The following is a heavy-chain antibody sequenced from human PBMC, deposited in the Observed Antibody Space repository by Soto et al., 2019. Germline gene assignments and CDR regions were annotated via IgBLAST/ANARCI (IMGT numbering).Heavy chain of an antibody. CDR3: TTDSRTTMPEVRFDY. Sequence: GGSLRLSCAASGFPFSNAWINWVRQTPGTGLQWVGRVKSKTDDGSADYAAPVKGRFAVSRDDSKNIVYLQMNSVKIEDTGVYYCTTDSRTTMPEVRFDYWGHGTLVTVSS. V-gene: IGHV3-15*07. D-gene: IGHD3-10*01. J-gene: IGHJ4*01. CDR2: VKSKTDDGSA. CDR1: GFPFSNAW.